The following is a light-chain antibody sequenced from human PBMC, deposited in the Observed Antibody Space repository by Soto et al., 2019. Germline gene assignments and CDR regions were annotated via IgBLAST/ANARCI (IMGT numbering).Light chain of an antibody. CDR1: QSVRSTY. V-gene: IGKV3-20*01. Sequence: EIELTQSPGTLSLSPGERATLSCRASQSVRSTYLAWYQQKPGQAPRLLIFGASSRASGIPDRFTGSGSGTDFTLTISRLEPEDFGVYYCQQYDSSPRITFGQGTRLEIK. J-gene: IGKJ5*01. CDR3: QQYDSSPRIT. CDR2: GAS.